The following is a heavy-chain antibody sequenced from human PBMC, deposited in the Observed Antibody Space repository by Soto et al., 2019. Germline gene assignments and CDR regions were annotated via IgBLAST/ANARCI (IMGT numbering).Heavy chain of an antibody. CDR1: GFSFSSYW. J-gene: IGHJ4*02. Sequence: EVQLVESGGGLVQPGVSLRLSCAASGFSFSSYWIHWVRQAPGKGLVWVSRIKTDGSTTDYADSVMGRFTISRDNAKNTLSLEMNLLRPEHTAVYYSAKREGNTNSLFHWGQGALVTVSS. CDR2: IKTDGSTT. V-gene: IGHV3-74*01. CDR3: AKREGNTNSLFH. D-gene: IGHD1-26*01.